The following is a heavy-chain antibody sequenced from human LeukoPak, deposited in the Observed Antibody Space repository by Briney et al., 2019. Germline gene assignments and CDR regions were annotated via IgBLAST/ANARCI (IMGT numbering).Heavy chain of an antibody. CDR3: ARGYGSGSYDY. D-gene: IGHD3-10*01. CDR2: IYYSGST. J-gene: IGHJ4*02. CDR1: GGSISSGGYY. Sequence: SETLSLTCTVSGGSISSGGYYWSWIRQHPGKGLEWIGHIYYSGSTYYNPSLKSRVTMPVDTSKNQFSLKLSFVTAADTAVYYCARGYGSGSYDYWGQGTLVTVSS. V-gene: IGHV4-31*03.